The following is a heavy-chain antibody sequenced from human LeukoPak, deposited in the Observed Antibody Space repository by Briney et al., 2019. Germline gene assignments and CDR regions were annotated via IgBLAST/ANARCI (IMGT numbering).Heavy chain of an antibody. CDR2: IYGSQST. Sequence: PSETLSLTCSVSGGSISRSTYYWGWIRQPPGKGLEWIGRIYGSQSTYYNPALENRVTISVDMSKNQLSLKLTSVTAADTAVYYCARSPQGTATTANWLDPWGQGTLVTVSS. D-gene: IGHD4-17*01. J-gene: IGHJ5*02. CDR1: GGSISRSTYY. CDR3: ARSPQGTATTANWLDP. V-gene: IGHV4-39*07.